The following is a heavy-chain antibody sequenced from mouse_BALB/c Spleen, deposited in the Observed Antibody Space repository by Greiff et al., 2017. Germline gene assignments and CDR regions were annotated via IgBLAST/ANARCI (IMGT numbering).Heavy chain of an antibody. CDR3: ARREVRRGYAMDY. Sequence: EVKLVESGGGLVQPGGSLKLSCAASGFTFSSYTMSWVRQTPEKRLEWVAYISNGGGSTYYPDTVKGRFTISRDNAKNTLYLQMSSLKSEDTAMYYCARREVRRGYAMDYWGQGTSVTVSS. V-gene: IGHV5-12-2*01. D-gene: IGHD2-14*01. CDR2: ISNGGGST. CDR1: GFTFSSYT. J-gene: IGHJ4*01.